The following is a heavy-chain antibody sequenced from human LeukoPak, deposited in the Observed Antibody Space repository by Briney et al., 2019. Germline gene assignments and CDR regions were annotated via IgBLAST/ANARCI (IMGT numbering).Heavy chain of an antibody. V-gene: IGHV3-7*01. CDR2: IKHDGSEK. D-gene: IGHD2-2*01. CDR1: GFIFTNYF. Sequence: PGGSLRLSCAASGFIFTNYFVSWVRQAPGKGLEWVASIKHDGSEKYYVDSVKGRFTISRDNPKNSLYLQINSLRADDTAVYYCGRLAHNAWYAIDFWGQGTLVTVSS. CDR3: GRLAHNAWYAIDF. J-gene: IGHJ4*02.